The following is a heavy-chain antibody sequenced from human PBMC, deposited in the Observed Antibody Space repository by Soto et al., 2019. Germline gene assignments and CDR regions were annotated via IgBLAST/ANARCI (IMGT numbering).Heavy chain of an antibody. J-gene: IGHJ4*02. CDR1: GFTFSNYG. D-gene: IGHD3-10*01. CDR2: IISSGIDT. V-gene: IGHV3-23*01. Sequence: HPVGSLRLSCAASGFTFSNYGMTWARQVSGKGLEWVSTIISSGIDTYLADSVKGRFAISRDNAKNTLYLQMNSLRTDDTAVYYCAKGGGNYLDYWGQGTVVTVSS. CDR3: AKGGGNYLDY.